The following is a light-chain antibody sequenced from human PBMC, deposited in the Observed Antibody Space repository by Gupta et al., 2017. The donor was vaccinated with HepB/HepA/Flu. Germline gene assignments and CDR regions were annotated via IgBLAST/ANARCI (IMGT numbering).Light chain of an antibody. V-gene: IGLV1-47*02. CDR1: SSNIGSNY. Sequence: QSVLTQPPSASGTPGQRVTISCSGSSSNIGSNYVYWYQQLPGTAPNLLIYSKNQRPSGVPGRFSCATYCASASPATSGRRSEDEADYYCSASDDSMSALWIFGTGTKVTVL. CDR3: SASDDSMSALWI. J-gene: IGLJ1*01. CDR2: SKN.